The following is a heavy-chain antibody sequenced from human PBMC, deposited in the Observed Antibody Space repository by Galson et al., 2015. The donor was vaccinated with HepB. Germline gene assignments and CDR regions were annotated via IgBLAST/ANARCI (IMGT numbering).Heavy chain of an antibody. D-gene: IGHD3-16*01. J-gene: IGHJ4*02. V-gene: IGHV1-69*01. CDR3: AREGGQAFDY. CDR2: IIPIFGTA. Sequence: SGGTFSSYAISWVRQAPGQGLEWMGGIIPIFGTANYAQKFQGRVTITADESTSTAYMELSSLRSEDTAVYYCAREGGQAFDYWGQGTLVTVSS. CDR1: GGTFSSYA.